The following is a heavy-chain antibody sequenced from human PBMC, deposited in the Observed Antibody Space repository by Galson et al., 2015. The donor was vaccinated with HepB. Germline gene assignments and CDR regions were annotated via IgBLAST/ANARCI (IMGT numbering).Heavy chain of an antibody. V-gene: IGHV3-66*01. J-gene: IGHJ2*01. CDR1: GFTVSSNY. CDR3: ARAGYSSSWYVRYFDL. Sequence: SLRLSCAASGFTVSSNYMSWVRRAPGKGLEWVSVIYSGGSTYYADSVKGRFTISRDNSKNTLYLQMNSLRAEDTAVYYCARAGYSSSWYVRYFDLWGRGTLVTVSS. CDR2: IYSGGST. D-gene: IGHD6-13*01.